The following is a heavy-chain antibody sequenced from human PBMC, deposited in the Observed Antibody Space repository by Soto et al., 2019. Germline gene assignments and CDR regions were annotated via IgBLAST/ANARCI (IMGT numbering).Heavy chain of an antibody. CDR3: ARQGAGGGYGY. V-gene: IGHV4-39*01. J-gene: IGHJ4*02. Sequence: PSATLSLTCTVSGGSISSSSYYWGWIRQPPGKGLEWIGSIYYSGSTYYNPSLKSRVTISVDTSKNQFSLKLSSVTAADTAVYYCARQGAGGGYGYWGQGTRVTVS. CDR2: IYYSGST. CDR1: GGSISSSSYY. D-gene: IGHD5-12*01.